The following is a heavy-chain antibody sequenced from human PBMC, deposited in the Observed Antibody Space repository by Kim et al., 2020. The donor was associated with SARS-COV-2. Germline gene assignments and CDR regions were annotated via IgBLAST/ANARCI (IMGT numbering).Heavy chain of an antibody. CDR1: GFTFDDYG. CDR3: ARIYSDYGDYGYAFDI. D-gene: IGHD4-17*01. Sequence: GGSLRLSCAASGFTFDDYGMSWVRQAPGKGLEWVAGINWNGGSTGYADSVKGRFTISRDNAKNSLYLQMNSLRAEDTALYHCARIYSDYGDYGYAFDIWGQGTMVTVSS. J-gene: IGHJ3*02. V-gene: IGHV3-20*01. CDR2: INWNGGST.